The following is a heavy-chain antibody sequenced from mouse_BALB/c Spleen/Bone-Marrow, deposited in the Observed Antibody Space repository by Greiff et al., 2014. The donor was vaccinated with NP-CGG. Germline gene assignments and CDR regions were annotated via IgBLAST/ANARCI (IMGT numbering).Heavy chain of an antibody. CDR3: ARYGYDYFDY. J-gene: IGHJ2*01. CDR1: GFTFTDYC. Sequence: EVKVVESGGGLVQPGGSLRLSCATSGFTFTDYCMSWVRQPPGKALEWLGFIRNKANGYTTEYSASVKGRFTISRDNSQSILYLQMNTLRAEDSATYYCARYGYDYFDYWGQGTTLTVSS. CDR2: IRNKANGYTT. D-gene: IGHD2-2*01. V-gene: IGHV7-3*02.